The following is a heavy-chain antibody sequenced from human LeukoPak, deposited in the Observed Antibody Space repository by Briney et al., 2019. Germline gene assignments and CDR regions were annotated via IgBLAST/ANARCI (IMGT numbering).Heavy chain of an antibody. CDR2: IRSNAYGGTT. Sequence: GGSLTLTCTASGFTFGDYAMSWVGKAPGKGREGVGFIRSNAYGGTTEYAASVKGRFTISRDDSKSIAYLQMNSLKTEDTAVYYCTSGSYGYYFDYWGQGTLVTVSS. J-gene: IGHJ4*02. CDR1: GFTFGDYA. D-gene: IGHD1-26*01. CDR3: TSGSYGYYFDY. V-gene: IGHV3-49*04.